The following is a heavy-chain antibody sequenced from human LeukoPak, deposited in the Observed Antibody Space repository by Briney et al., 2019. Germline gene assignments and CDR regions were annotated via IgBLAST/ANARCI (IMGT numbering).Heavy chain of an antibody. CDR1: GDSVSSKSAA. CDR2: TYFRSKWYN. V-gene: IGHV6-1*01. Sequence: SQTLSLTCAISGDSVSSKSAAWNWIRQSPSRGLEWLGRTYFRSKWYNDSAVSMKSRITINPDTSKNQFSLQLNSATPDDTAVYYCARGRGTSGYYYLFDYWGQGTLVTVSS. D-gene: IGHD3-22*01. J-gene: IGHJ4*02. CDR3: ARGRGTSGYYYLFDY.